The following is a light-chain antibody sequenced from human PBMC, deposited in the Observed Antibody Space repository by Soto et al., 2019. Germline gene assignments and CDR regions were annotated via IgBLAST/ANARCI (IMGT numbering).Light chain of an antibody. CDR3: SSYTRSNTLVV. Sequence: QSVLTQPPSVSGAPGQRVTIACTGNNSNIGTGFDVHWYRHFPGAAPKLLLSGTSHRPSGVPDRFSGSKSGTSASLAITGLQAEDEANYYCSSYTRSNTLVVFGGGTKLTVL. V-gene: IGLV1-40*01. J-gene: IGLJ3*02. CDR1: NSNIGTGFD. CDR2: GTS.